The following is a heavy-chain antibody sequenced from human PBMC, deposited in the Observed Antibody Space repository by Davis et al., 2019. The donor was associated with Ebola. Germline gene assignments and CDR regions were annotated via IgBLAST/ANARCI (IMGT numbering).Heavy chain of an antibody. J-gene: IGHJ6*03. CDR1: GYTFTSYA. V-gene: IGHV1-3*01. CDR2: INAGNGNT. CDR3: ARDYLSYYDFWSGPFPTYFYMDV. D-gene: IGHD3-3*01. Sequence: ASVKVSCKASGYTFTSYAMHWVRQAPGQRLEWMGWINAGNGNTKYSQKFQGRVTITRDTSASTAYMELSSLRSEDTAVYYCARDYLSYYDFWSGPFPTYFYMDVWGEGTAVTVSS.